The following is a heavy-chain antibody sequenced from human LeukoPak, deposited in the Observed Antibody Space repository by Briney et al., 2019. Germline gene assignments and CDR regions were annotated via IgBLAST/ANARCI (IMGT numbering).Heavy chain of an antibody. J-gene: IGHJ4*02. CDR3: ARSRITIFGVVTWGYYFDY. CDR2: INHSGST. CDR1: GGSFSGYY. V-gene: IGHV4-34*01. Sequence: PSETLSLTCAVYGGSFSGYYWSWIRQPPGKGLEWIGEINHSGSTNYNPSLKSRVTISVDTSKNQFSLKLSSVTAADTAVYYCARSRITIFGVVTWGYYFDYWGQGTLVTVSS. D-gene: IGHD3-3*01.